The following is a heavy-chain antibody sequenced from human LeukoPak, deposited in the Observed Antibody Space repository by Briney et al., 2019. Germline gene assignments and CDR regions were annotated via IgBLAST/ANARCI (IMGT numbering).Heavy chain of an antibody. CDR2: IYYSGST. J-gene: IGHJ3*02. D-gene: IGHD3-22*01. CDR1: GGSISSGGYY. V-gene: IGHV4-31*03. Sequence: TLSLTCTVSGGSISSGGYYWSWIRQHPGKGLEWIGYIYYSGSTYYNPSLKSRVTISVDTSKNQFSLKLSSVTAADTAVYYCARDSRYYYDSSGYYYKGNDAFDIWGQGTMVTVSS. CDR3: ARDSRYYYDSSGYYYKGNDAFDI.